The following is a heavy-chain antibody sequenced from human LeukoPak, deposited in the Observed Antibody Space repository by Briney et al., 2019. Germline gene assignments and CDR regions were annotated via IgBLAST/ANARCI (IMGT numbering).Heavy chain of an antibody. CDR3: AKEEDYDILTGRYYYGMDV. CDR1: GFTFSSYG. D-gene: IGHD3-9*01. Sequence: PGGPLRLSCAASGFTFSSYGMHWVRQAPGKGLEWVAFIRYDGSNKYYADSVKGRFTISRDNSKNTLYLQMNSLRAEDTAVYYCAKEEDYDILTGRYYYGMDVWGQGTTVTVPS. CDR2: IRYDGSNK. V-gene: IGHV3-30*02. J-gene: IGHJ6*02.